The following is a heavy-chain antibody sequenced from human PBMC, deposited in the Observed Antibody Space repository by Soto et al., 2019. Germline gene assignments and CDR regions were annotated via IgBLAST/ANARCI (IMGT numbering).Heavy chain of an antibody. D-gene: IGHD1-20*01. CDR1: GFTFSSYW. CDR3: ARAPSVNWSKYFDY. J-gene: IGHJ4*02. Sequence: GGSLRLSCAASGFTFSSYWMSWVRQAPGKGLEWVANIKQDGSEKYYVDSVKGRFTISRDNAKNSLYLQMNSLRAEDTAVYYCARAPSVNWSKYFDYWGQGTLVTVSS. V-gene: IGHV3-7*03. CDR2: IKQDGSEK.